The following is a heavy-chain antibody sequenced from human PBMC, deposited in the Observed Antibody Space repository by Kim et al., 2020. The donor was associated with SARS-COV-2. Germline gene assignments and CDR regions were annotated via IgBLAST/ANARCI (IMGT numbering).Heavy chain of an antibody. D-gene: IGHD3-10*01. CDR1: GYTFTSYA. CDR2: INAGNGNT. V-gene: IGHV1-3*01. CDR3: ARDSFVGLLWFGDKLDY. J-gene: IGHJ4*02. Sequence: ASVKVSCKASGYTFTSYAMHWVRQAPGQRLEWMGWINAGNGNTKYSQKFQGRVTITRDTSASTAYMELSSLRSEDTAVYYCARDSFVGLLWFGDKLDYWGQGTLVTVSS.